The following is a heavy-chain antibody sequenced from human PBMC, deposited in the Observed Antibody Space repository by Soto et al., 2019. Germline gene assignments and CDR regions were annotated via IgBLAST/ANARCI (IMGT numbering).Heavy chain of an antibody. V-gene: IGHV6-1*01. J-gene: IGHJ3*02. Sequence: PSQTLSLTCAISGDSVSSNSAAWNWIRQSPSRGLEWLGRTYYRSKWYNDYAVSVKSRITINPDTSKSQFSLQMDSLRAEDTAVYYCARDFDILTGYALIDGFDIWGQRTLVTVSS. D-gene: IGHD3-9*01. CDR1: GDSVSSNSAA. CDR3: ARDFDILTGYALIDGFDI. CDR2: TYYRSKWYN.